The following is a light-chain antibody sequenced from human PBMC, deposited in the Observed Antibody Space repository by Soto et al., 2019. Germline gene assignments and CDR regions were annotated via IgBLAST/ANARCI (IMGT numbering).Light chain of an antibody. CDR1: SSNIGASYD. J-gene: IGLJ1*01. Sequence: QSVLTQPPSVSGAPGQRVTISCTGSSSNIGASYDVHWYQQIPGTAPKLLIYGNNNRPSGVPDRFSGSKSGTSASLAITGLQDEDETDYYCQYYDSSLSAYVFGTGTKLTVL. V-gene: IGLV1-40*01. CDR3: QYYDSSLSAYV. CDR2: GNN.